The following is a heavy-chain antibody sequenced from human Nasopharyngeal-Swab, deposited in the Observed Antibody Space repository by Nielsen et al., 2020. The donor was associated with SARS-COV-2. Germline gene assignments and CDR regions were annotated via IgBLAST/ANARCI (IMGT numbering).Heavy chain of an antibody. CDR3: ASGVSNWYVSEYFQH. D-gene: IGHD6-13*01. CDR1: GGSINNNSYY. CDR2: MYYSGST. J-gene: IGHJ1*01. V-gene: IGHV4-39*01. Sequence: SETLSLTCTVSGGSINNNSYYWGWIRQPPGKGLEWIGHMYYSGSTYYNLSLKSRVTISVDTSKNQFYLKLSSVTAADTALYYCASGVSNWYVSEYFQHWGQGTPVTVSS.